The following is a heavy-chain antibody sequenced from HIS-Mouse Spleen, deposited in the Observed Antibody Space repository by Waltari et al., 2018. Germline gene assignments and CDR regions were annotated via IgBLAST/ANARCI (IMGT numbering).Heavy chain of an antibody. CDR1: GFTFSSYA. CDR3: ARVNGIAVAGTDAFDI. Sequence: QVQLVESGGGVVQPGRSLRLSCAASGFTFSSYAMPWVLQAPGKGLGWVAVITNDGSNKYYADSVKGRFTISRDNSKNTLYLQMNSLRAEDTAVYYCARVNGIAVAGTDAFDIWGQGTMVTVSS. CDR2: ITNDGSNK. J-gene: IGHJ3*02. V-gene: IGHV3-30-3*01. D-gene: IGHD6-19*01.